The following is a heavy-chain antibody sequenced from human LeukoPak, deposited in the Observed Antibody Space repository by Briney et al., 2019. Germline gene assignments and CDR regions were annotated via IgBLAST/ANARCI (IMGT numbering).Heavy chain of an antibody. D-gene: IGHD3-3*01. CDR2: ITYDGRT. V-gene: IGHV4-34*01. J-gene: IGHJ4*02. CDR1: GGSFDGYY. CDR3: ARGLASGYPPIPFDY. Sequence: SETLSLTCAVFGGSFDGYYWSWIRQSPGKGLEWIGEITYDGRTKYNSSLRSRVSISVDTSKIQFSLNLTSVTAADTAIYYCARGLASGYPPIPFDYWGQGTQVTVSS.